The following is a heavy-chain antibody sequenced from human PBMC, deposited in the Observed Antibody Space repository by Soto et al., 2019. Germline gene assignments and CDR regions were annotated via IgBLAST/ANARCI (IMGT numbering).Heavy chain of an antibody. Sequence: QVQLVQSGAEVKKPGASVKVSCKASGYTFTSYGISWVRQAPGQGLEWMGWISAYNGNTNYAQKIQGSVTMTTDATTSTAYIELRSLRADDTAVYYWARDRGHDAFDIWGQGTMVTVSS. CDR2: ISAYNGNT. CDR3: ARDRGHDAFDI. J-gene: IGHJ3*02. V-gene: IGHV1-18*04. CDR1: GYTFTSYG.